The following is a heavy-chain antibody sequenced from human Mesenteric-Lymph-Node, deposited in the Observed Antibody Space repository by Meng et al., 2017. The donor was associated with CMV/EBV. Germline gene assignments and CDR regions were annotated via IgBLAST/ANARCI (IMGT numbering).Heavy chain of an antibody. Sequence: GESLKISCKGSGYTFTTYWIAWVRQMPGKGLEWMGIIYPGDSDTRYSPSFQGQVTISADKSITTAYLQWSSLKASDTAMYYCARRRIASSWAGAALFDYWGQGTLVTVSS. J-gene: IGHJ4*02. V-gene: IGHV5-51*01. CDR3: ARRRIASSWAGAALFDY. D-gene: IGHD6-6*01. CDR1: GYTFTTYW. CDR2: IYPGDSDT.